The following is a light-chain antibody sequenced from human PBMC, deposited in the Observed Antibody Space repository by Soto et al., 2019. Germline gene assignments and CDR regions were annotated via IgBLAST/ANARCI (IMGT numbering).Light chain of an antibody. CDR3: MKTVQLPGM. Sequence: DIVMTQTPLSLSVTPGQPASISCKSSQSLLYSDGKTYLSWYLQKPGQPPQLLIYEVSNRFSGVXDXXSDRGSGTYYTLRVSRVEAEDIGVYYCMKTVQLPGMFGQETKEEIK. J-gene: IGKJ1*01. CDR2: EVS. CDR1: QSLLYSDGKTY. V-gene: IGKV2D-29*01.